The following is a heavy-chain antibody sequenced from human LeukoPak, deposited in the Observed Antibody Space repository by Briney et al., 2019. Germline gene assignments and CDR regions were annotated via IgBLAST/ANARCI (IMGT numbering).Heavy chain of an antibody. Sequence: GRSLRLSCAASGFTFSSYAMHWVRQAPGKGLEWVAVISYDGSNKYYADSVKGRFTISRDNSKNTLYLQMNSLRAEDTAVYYCARVDVTYYYDSSGYLDYWGQGTLVTVSS. V-gene: IGHV3-30-3*01. J-gene: IGHJ4*02. D-gene: IGHD3-22*01. CDR2: ISYDGSNK. CDR3: ARVDVTYYYDSSGYLDY. CDR1: GFTFSSYA.